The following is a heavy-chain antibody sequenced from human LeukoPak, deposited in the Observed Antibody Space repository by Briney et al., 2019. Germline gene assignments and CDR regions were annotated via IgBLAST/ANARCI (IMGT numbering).Heavy chain of an antibody. CDR1: GGSFSGYY. CDR3: ARGRRGWLQRPLDY. D-gene: IGHD5-24*01. V-gene: IGHV4-34*01. J-gene: IGHJ4*02. Sequence: PSETLSLTCAVYGGSFSGYYWSWIRQPPGKGLEWIGEINHSGSTNYNPSLKSRVTISVDTSKNQFSLKLSSVTAADTAVYYCARGRRGWLQRPLDYWGQGTLVTVSS. CDR2: INHSGST.